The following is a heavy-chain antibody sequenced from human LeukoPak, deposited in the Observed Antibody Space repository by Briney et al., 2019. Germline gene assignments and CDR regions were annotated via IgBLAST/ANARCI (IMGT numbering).Heavy chain of an antibody. D-gene: IGHD3-9*01. CDR3: ARGTYYDILTGYQELIDY. CDR1: GGTFSSYA. Sequence: SVKVSCKASGGTFSSYAISWVRQAPGQGLEWMGRIIPILGIANYAQKFQGRVTITADKSTSTAYMELSSLRSEDTAVYYCARGTYYDILTGYQELIDYWGQGTLVTVSS. CDR2: IIPILGIA. J-gene: IGHJ4*02. V-gene: IGHV1-69*04.